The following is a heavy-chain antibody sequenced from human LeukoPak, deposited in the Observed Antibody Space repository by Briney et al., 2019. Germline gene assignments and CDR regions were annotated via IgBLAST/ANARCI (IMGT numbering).Heavy chain of an antibody. CDR2: ISPSATTI. CDR3: AREYSSSSGRSFDY. J-gene: IGHJ4*02. CDR1: AFTFSGYS. D-gene: IGHD6-6*01. V-gene: IGHV3-48*01. Sequence: GSLRVSCAASAFTFSGYSMNWVRPAPGKGLEWVSYISPSATTIYYADSVKGRFTISRDNAKNSLYLQMNSLRAEDTAVYYCAREYSSSSGRSFDYWGQGTLVTVSS.